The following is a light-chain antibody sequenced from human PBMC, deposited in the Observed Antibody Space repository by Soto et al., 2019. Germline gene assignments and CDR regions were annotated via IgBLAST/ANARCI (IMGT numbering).Light chain of an antibody. V-gene: IGLV2-14*01. CDR1: SSDVGGYNY. Sequence: QSVLTQPASVSGSPGQSITISCTGTSSDVGGYNYVSWYQQHPGKAPKLMIYDVSNRPSGVSNRFSGSKSGNTASLTISGVQAEDEAEYYCSSYTSSSTLFYVFGTGTKVTVL. CDR3: SSYTSSSTLFYV. J-gene: IGLJ1*01. CDR2: DVS.